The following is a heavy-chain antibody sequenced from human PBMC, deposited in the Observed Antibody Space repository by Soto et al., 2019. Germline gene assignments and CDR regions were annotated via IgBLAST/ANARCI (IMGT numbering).Heavy chain of an antibody. CDR3: ARYDYNGYYFDY. J-gene: IGHJ4*02. V-gene: IGHV1-46*01. Sequence: ASVKVSCKASGYTFSTYYMHWVRQAPGQGYEWMGIINPSVGSTTYAQKFQGRVTMTRDTSTTTVYMELSSLKFEDTAVYYCARYDYNGYYFDYWGQGTMVTVSS. D-gene: IGHD4-4*01. CDR2: INPSVGST. CDR1: GYTFSTYY.